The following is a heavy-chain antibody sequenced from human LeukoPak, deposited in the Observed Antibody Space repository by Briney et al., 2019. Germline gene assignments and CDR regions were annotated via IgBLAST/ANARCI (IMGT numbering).Heavy chain of an antibody. CDR3: ARDATTIVVVTAIPQYYFDY. D-gene: IGHD2-21*02. J-gene: IGHJ4*02. CDR1: GFTFSSYA. CDR2: ISYDGSNK. Sequence: PGGSLRLSCAASGFTFSSYAMHWVRQAPGKGLEWVAVISYDGSNKYYADSVRGRFTISRGNSKNTLYLQMNSLRAEDTAVYYCARDATTIVVVTAIPQYYFDYWGQGTLVTVSS. V-gene: IGHV3-30-3*01.